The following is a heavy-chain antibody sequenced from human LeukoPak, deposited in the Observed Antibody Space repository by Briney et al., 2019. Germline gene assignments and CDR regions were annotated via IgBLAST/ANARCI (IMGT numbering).Heavy chain of an antibody. CDR3: ARSGAGIILRFDP. J-gene: IGHJ5*02. CDR2: INHSGST. V-gene: IGHV4-34*01. CDR1: GDSITSYY. Sequence: SETLSLTCTVSGDSITSYYWSWLRQPPGKGLEWIGEINHSGSTNYNPSLKSRVTISVDTSKNQFSLKLSSVTAADTAVYYCARSGAGIILRFDPWGQGTLVTVSS. D-gene: IGHD1-26*01.